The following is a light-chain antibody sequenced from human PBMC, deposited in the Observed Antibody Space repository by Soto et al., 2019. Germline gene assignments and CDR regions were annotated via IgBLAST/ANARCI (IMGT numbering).Light chain of an antibody. J-gene: IGKJ2*01. CDR3: QQYYSTTYT. CDR1: QSVLYSSNNKHY. CDR2: WAS. V-gene: IGKV4-1*01. Sequence: DIVMTQSPYSLAVSLGERATINCKSSQSVLYSSNNKHYLAWYQQKPGQPPKLLIYWASTRESGVPDRFSGRGSGTDFTLTISSLQAEDVAVYYCQQYYSTTYTFGQGTKLEIK.